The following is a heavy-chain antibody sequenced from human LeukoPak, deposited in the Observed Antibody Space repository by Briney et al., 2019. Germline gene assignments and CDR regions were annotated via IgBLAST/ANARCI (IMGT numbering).Heavy chain of an antibody. Sequence: GGSPRLSCAASGFTVSSNYMSWVRQAPGKGLEWVSVIYSGGSTYYADSVKGRFTISRDNSKNTLYLQMNSLRAEDTAVYYCARGSYYDFWSGYYQRYYFDYWGQGTLVTVSS. CDR1: GFTVSSNY. V-gene: IGHV3-53*01. CDR2: IYSGGST. CDR3: ARGSYYDFWSGYYQRYYFDY. D-gene: IGHD3-3*01. J-gene: IGHJ4*02.